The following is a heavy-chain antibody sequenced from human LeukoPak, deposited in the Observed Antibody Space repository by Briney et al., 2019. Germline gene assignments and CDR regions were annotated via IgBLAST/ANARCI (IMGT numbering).Heavy chain of an antibody. CDR3: ARFGYCSGGSCYSDY. Sequence: SETLSLTCTVSGGSISIYYWSSIRQPAGKGQEWIWRIYTSGSTNYNPSLKSRVTMSVDTSKNQFSLKLSSVTAADTAVYYCARFGYCSGGSCYSDYWGQGTLVTVAS. CDR1: GGSISIYY. J-gene: IGHJ4*02. CDR2: IYTSGST. D-gene: IGHD2-15*01. V-gene: IGHV4-4*07.